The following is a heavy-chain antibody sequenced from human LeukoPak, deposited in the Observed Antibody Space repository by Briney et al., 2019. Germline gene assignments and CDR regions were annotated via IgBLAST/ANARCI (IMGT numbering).Heavy chain of an antibody. CDR2: IWYDGSDK. D-gene: IGHD3-22*01. Sequence: GGSLRLSCAAFGFTFGDYGLNWVRQAPGKGLEWVAVIWYDGSDKYYVESVKGRFTISRDNSKNTLYLQMNSLRADDTAVYYCARNYYYDSTRLYYFDYWGQGTLVTVSS. J-gene: IGHJ4*02. CDR3: ARNYYYDSTRLYYFDY. V-gene: IGHV3-33*01. CDR1: GFTFGDYG.